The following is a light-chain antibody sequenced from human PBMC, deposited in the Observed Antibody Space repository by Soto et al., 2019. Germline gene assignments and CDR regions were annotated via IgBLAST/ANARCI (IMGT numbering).Light chain of an antibody. CDR2: TTS. J-gene: IGKJ2*01. Sequence: DIQLTQSPSSLSASVGDRVTITCRVSQGISSYLNWYRQKPGRPPTLLIYTTSRLQSGVPTRFSGSGSGTDFTLTISNLQPEDFATYSCHQSYITPPAFGQGTKVDIK. CDR1: QGISSY. CDR3: HQSYITPPA. V-gene: IGKV1-39*01.